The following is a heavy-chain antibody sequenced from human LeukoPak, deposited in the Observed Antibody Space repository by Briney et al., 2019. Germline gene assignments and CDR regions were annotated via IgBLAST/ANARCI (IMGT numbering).Heavy chain of an antibody. J-gene: IGHJ4*02. V-gene: IGHV3-7*01. D-gene: IGHD4-17*01. CDR2: IKQDGSET. CDR3: ARGDYGDAQSVD. Sequence: PGGYLRLSCAACGSIFSSYWMSWVRQAPGKGLEWVANIKQDGSETYYVDSVKGRFTISRDNAKNSLYLQMNSLRAEDTAMYYSARGDYGDAQSVDWGQGTLVTVSS. CDR1: GSIFSSYW.